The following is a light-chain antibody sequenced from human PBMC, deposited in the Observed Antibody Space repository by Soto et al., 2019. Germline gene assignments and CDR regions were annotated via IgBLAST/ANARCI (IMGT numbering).Light chain of an antibody. CDR1: QSVSNW. CDR3: QQYNSYSPIT. J-gene: IGKJ5*01. CDR2: DVS. Sequence: DIQMTQSPSTLSASVGDRVTITCRASQSVSNWLAWYQQKPGKAPNLLIYDVSSLESGVPSRFSGSGSGTEFTLTISSLQPDDFATYYYQQYNSYSPITFGQGTRLEIK. V-gene: IGKV1-5*01.